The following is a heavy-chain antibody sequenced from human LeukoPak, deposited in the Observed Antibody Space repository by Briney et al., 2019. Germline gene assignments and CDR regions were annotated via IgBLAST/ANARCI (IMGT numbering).Heavy chain of an antibody. D-gene: IGHD3-10*01. CDR3: ARTNLWFGELYRWFDP. V-gene: IGHV4-34*01. CDR2: INHSGST. Sequence: SETLSLTCAVYGGSFSGHYWSWIRQPPGKGLEWIGEINHSGSTNYNPSLKSRVTISVDTSKNQFSLKLSSVSAADTTVYYCARTNLWFGELYRWFDPWGQGTLVTVSS. J-gene: IGHJ5*02. CDR1: GGSFSGHY.